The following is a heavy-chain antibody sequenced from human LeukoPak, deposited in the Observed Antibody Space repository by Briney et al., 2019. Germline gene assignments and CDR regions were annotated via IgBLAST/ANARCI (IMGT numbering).Heavy chain of an antibody. J-gene: IGHJ6*02. Sequence: PGGSLRLSCAASGFTFSSYGMHWVRQAPGKGLEWVAVLSYDGSNKYYADSVKGRLTISRDNSKNTLYLQMNSLRAEDTAVYYCARETGRMGYYYYGMNVWGQGTTVTVSS. CDR1: GFTFSSYG. V-gene: IGHV3-30*03. CDR2: LSYDGSNK. D-gene: IGHD2-8*01. CDR3: ARETGRMGYYYYGMNV.